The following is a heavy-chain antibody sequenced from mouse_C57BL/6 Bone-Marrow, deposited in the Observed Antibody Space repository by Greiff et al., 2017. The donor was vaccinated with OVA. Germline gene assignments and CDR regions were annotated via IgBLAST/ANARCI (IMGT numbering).Heavy chain of an antibody. CDR1: GFTFSDYY. V-gene: IGHV5-16*01. D-gene: IGHD3-3*01. CDR3: ARDRVPGRDWYFDV. J-gene: IGHJ1*03. CDR2: INYDGSST. Sequence: EVHLVESEGGLVQPGSSMKLSCTASGFTFSDYYMAWVRQVPEKGLEWVANINYDGSSTYYLDSLKSRFIISRDNAKNILYLQMSSLKSEDTATYYCARDRVPGRDWYFDVWGTGTTVTVSS.